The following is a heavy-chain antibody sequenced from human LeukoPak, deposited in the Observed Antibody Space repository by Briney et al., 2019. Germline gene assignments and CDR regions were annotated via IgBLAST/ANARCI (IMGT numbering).Heavy chain of an antibody. CDR2: IYPGDSDT. Sequence: GESLKISCNSSGYIYTSYWIGWVRQMPGKGLEWMGIIYPGDSDTRYSPSFQGQVTISADKSISTAYLQWSSLKASDTAMYYCARHSAGTEGGGAFDIWGQGTMVTVSS. D-gene: IGHD1-7*01. V-gene: IGHV5-51*01. J-gene: IGHJ3*02. CDR1: GYIYTSYW. CDR3: ARHSAGTEGGGAFDI.